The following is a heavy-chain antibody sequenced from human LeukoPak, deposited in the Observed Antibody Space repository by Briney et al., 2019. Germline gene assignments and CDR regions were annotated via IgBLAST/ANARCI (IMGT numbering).Heavy chain of an antibody. CDR1: GFTFSSYE. J-gene: IGHJ6*04. D-gene: IGHD3-10*02. Sequence: GGSLRLSCAASGFTFSSYEMNWVRQAPGKGLEWVSYISSSGSTIYYVDSVKGRFAISRDNAKNSLYLQMNSLRAEDTAVYYCAELGITMIGGVWGKGTTVTISS. CDR3: AELGITMIGGV. CDR2: ISSSGSTI. V-gene: IGHV3-48*03.